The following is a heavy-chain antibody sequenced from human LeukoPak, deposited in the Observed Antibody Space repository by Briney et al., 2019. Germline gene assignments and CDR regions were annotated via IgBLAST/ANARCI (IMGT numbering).Heavy chain of an antibody. Sequence: GGSLRLSCAASGFTFSSYSMNWVRQAPGKGLEWVSYISSSGSTTYYADSVKGRFSISRDNSKNTLYLQMNSLRAEDTAVYYCAKEGGGSYPFDYWGQGTLVTVSS. CDR3: AKEGGGSYPFDY. CDR2: ISSSGSTT. J-gene: IGHJ4*02. V-gene: IGHV3-48*01. D-gene: IGHD1-26*01. CDR1: GFTFSSYS.